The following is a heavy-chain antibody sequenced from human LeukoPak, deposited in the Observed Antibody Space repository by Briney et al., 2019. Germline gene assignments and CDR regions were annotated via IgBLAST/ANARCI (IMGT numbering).Heavy chain of an antibody. Sequence: SETLSLTCAVSGGSITSANWWSWVRQSPGKGLEWIGEIYHTGNTNYNPSLNSRVSISLDTSKNQFSLRLTSVTAADTAVYFCARDANGSDLHYYHMDVWGKGTTVTVSS. J-gene: IGHJ6*03. D-gene: IGHD6-25*01. CDR3: ARDANGSDLHYYHMDV. CDR2: IYHTGNT. CDR1: GGSITSANW. V-gene: IGHV4-4*02.